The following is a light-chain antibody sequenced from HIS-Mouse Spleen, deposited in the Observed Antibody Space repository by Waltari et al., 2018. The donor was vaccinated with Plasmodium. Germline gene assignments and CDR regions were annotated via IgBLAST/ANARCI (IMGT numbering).Light chain of an antibody. CDR2: GAS. CDR1: QSVSSSY. CDR3: QQYGSSPYT. J-gene: IGKJ2*01. V-gene: IGKV3-20*01. Sequence: EIVLTQSPGTLSLSPGERATLSCRASQSVSSSYLAWYQQKPGQAPRLLIYGASRRATGIPDRFSGSGAGTDFTLTMSRLEPEDCAVYYCQQYGSSPYTFGQGTKLEIK.